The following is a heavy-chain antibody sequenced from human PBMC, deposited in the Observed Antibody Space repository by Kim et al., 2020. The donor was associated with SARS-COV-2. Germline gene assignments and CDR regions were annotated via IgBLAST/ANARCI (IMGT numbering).Heavy chain of an antibody. V-gene: IGHV4-31*02. CDR3: AREGMDVVVPAAGYGMDV. D-gene: IGHD2-2*01. J-gene: IGHJ6*02. Sequence: KSRVTISVDTSKNQFSLKLSSLTAADTAVYYCAREGMDVVVPAAGYGMDVWGQGTTVTVSS.